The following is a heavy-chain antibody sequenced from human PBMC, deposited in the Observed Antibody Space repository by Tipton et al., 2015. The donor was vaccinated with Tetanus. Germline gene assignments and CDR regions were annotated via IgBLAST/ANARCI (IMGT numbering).Heavy chain of an antibody. CDR1: GVSLSSSDYW. J-gene: IGHJ4*02. D-gene: IGHD6-19*01. CDR3: ARQPSGIVVTGRGID. V-gene: IGHV4-39*01. Sequence: TLSLTCTVSGVSLSSSDYWWGWIRQPPGKGLGWIGSIYNDGTTSYNSSLKSRVIMSVETSKRQFSLKMTSVTATDTAVYYCARQPSGIVVTGRGIDWGQGTLVTVSS. CDR2: IYNDGTT.